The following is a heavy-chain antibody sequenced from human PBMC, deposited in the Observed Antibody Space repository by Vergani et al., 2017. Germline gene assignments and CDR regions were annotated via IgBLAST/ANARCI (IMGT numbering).Heavy chain of an antibody. D-gene: IGHD3-3*01. V-gene: IGHV1-18*01. CDR2: ISAYNGNT. Sequence: QVQLVQSGAEVKKPGASVKVSCKASGYTFTSYGISWVRQAPGQGLEWMGWISAYNGNTSYAQKLQGRVTMTTDTSTSTAYMELRSLRSDDTAVYYCAREGVTYYDFWSGRGWFDPWGQGTLVTVSS. CDR3: AREGVTYYDFWSGRGWFDP. J-gene: IGHJ5*02. CDR1: GYTFTSYG.